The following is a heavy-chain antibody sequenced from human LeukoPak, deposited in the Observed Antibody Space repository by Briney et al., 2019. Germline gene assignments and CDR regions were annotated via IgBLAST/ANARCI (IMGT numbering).Heavy chain of an antibody. D-gene: IGHD1-26*01. CDR1: GGTFSSYA. J-gene: IGHJ4*02. V-gene: IGHV1-69*04. Sequence: SVTASCKASGGTFSSYAISWVRQAPGQGLEWMGRIIPILGIANYAQKFQGRVTITADKSTSTAYMELSSLRSEDTAVYYCARVRRSGSYFDYWGQGTLVTVSS. CDR2: IIPILGIA. CDR3: ARVRRSGSYFDY.